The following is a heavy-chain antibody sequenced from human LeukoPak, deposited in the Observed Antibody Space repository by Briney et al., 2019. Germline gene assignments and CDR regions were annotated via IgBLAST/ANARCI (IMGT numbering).Heavy chain of an antibody. J-gene: IGHJ6*02. Sequence: PSETLSLTCTVSGGSISSYYWSWIRQPPGKGLEWIGYIYYSGSTNYNPSLKSRVTTSIDTSNNQFSLRLRSVSAADTAVYYCAREGGVVATISYYYYGMDVWGQGTTVTVSS. CDR1: GGSISSYY. D-gene: IGHD5-12*01. CDR3: AREGGVVATISYYYYGMDV. V-gene: IGHV4-59*01. CDR2: IYYSGST.